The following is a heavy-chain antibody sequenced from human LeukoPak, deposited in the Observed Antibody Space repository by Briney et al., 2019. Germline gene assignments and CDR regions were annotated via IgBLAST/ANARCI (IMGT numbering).Heavy chain of an antibody. CDR2: ISGDGGST. Sequence: GGSLRLSCAAPGFIFDNYAIHWVRQAPGKGLEWVSLISGDGGSTFYADSVRGRFTTSRDNTRKSLSLQMSSLRSEDTALYYCARESETSGWYDYWGQGTLVTVSS. V-gene: IGHV3-43*02. D-gene: IGHD6-19*01. CDR3: ARESETSGWYDY. J-gene: IGHJ4*02. CDR1: GFIFDNYA.